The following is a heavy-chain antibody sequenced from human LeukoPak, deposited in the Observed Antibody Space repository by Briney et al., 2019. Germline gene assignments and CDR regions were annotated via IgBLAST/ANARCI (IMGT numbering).Heavy chain of an antibody. J-gene: IGHJ4*02. Sequence: SETLSLTCAVYGGSFSGYYWSWIRQPPGKGLEWIGEINHSGSTNYNPSLKSRVTISVDTSKNQFSLKLSSVTAADTAVYYCARNPSWGSYRLDYWGQGTLVTVSS. D-gene: IGHD3-16*02. V-gene: IGHV4-34*01. CDR2: INHSGST. CDR1: GGSFSGYY. CDR3: ARNPSWGSYRLDY.